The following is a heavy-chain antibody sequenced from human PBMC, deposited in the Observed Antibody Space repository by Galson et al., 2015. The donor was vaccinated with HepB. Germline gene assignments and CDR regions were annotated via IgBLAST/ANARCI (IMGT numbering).Heavy chain of an antibody. CDR3: ARRVYQLLANDAFDI. D-gene: IGHD1-1*01. Sequence: QSGAEVKKPGESLKISCKGSGYSFTTYWIGWVRQMPGKGLEWMGIIFPGDSDTRYSPSFQGQVTISADRSISTAYLHWSSLKASDTAMYYCARRVYQLLANDAFDIWGQGTMVTVSS. V-gene: IGHV5-51*01. CDR2: IFPGDSDT. CDR1: GYSFTTYW. J-gene: IGHJ3*02.